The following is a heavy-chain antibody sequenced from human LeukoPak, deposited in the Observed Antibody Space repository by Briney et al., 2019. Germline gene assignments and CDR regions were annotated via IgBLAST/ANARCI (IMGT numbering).Heavy chain of an antibody. CDR2: TSGSGDST. V-gene: IGHV3-23*01. D-gene: IGHD5-12*01. Sequence: GGSLRLSCAASGFTFNNFAMSWVRQAPGKGLEWVSFTSGSGDSTNYADSVKGRFTIARDNSKHTLYLQMNSLRAEDTAVYYCARQWLPNANYFDYWGQGTLVTVSS. CDR1: GFTFNNFA. J-gene: IGHJ4*02. CDR3: ARQWLPNANYFDY.